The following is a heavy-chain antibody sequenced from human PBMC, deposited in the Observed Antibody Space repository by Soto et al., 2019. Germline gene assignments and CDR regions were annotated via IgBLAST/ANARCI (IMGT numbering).Heavy chain of an antibody. Sequence: PGGSLRLSCAASGFTFSSYAMHWVRQAPGKGLEWVAVISYDGSNKYYADSVKGRFTISRDNSKNTLYLQMNSLRAEDTAVYYCARDNGSGGPYYYGMDVWGQGTTVTVSS. J-gene: IGHJ6*02. D-gene: IGHD2-15*01. CDR2: ISYDGSNK. CDR1: GFTFSSYA. CDR3: ARDNGSGGPYYYGMDV. V-gene: IGHV3-30-3*01.